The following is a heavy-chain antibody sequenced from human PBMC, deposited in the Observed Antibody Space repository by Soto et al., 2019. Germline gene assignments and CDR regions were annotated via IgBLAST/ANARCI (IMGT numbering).Heavy chain of an antibody. Sequence: QVQLQESGPGLVKPSETLSLTCTVSGGSISSYYWSWIRQPPGKGLEWIGYIYYSGSTNYNPSLKRRVTISVDTSKNQFSLKLSSVTAADTAVYYCARHPPSVVVGVWGQGTMVTVSS. D-gene: IGHD2-21*01. CDR2: IYYSGST. CDR3: ARHPPSVVVGV. V-gene: IGHV4-59*08. J-gene: IGHJ3*01. CDR1: GGSISSYY.